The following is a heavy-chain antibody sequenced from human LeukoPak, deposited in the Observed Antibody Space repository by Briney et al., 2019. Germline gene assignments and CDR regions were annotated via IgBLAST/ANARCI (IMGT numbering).Heavy chain of an antibody. V-gene: IGHV1-18*01. Sequence: ASVKVSCKASGYPFSNHGITWVRQAPGQGLEWMGWISCYNGDTHYAQKFQGRVTMTTDKPTSTAYMELKSLRSDDTAVYYCARGPSYDSSGYEYDAFDIWGQGTMVTVSS. D-gene: IGHD3-22*01. CDR2: ISCYNGDT. CDR1: GYPFSNHG. CDR3: ARGPSYDSSGYEYDAFDI. J-gene: IGHJ3*02.